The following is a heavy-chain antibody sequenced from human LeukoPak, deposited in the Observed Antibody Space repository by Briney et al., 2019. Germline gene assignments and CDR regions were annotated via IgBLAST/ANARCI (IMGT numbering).Heavy chain of an antibody. V-gene: IGHV3-21*01. CDR3: ARSGYNWNDVIFFDY. CDR1: GFTFSGYT. CDR2: ISSSSSSI. J-gene: IGHJ4*02. Sequence: GGSLRLSCAASGFTFSGYTMNWVRQAPGKGLEWVSSISSSSSSIYYADSVKGRFTISRDNAKNSLYLQMNSLRAEDTAVYYCARSGYNWNDVIFFDYWGQGTLVTVTS. D-gene: IGHD1-1*01.